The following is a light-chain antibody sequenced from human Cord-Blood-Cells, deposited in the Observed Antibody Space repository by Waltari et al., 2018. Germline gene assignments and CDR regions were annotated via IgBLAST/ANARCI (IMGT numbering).Light chain of an antibody. J-gene: IGKJ2*01. CDR3: QQYGSSPPYT. CDR1: QSVSSSY. Sequence: EIVLTQSPGTLSLSPGERATLYCRASQSVSSSYLAWYQQKPGQAPRLLIYGASSSATGIPDRFSGSGSGTDFTLTISRLEPEDFAVYYCQQYGSSPPYTFGQGTKLEIK. V-gene: IGKV3-20*01. CDR2: GAS.